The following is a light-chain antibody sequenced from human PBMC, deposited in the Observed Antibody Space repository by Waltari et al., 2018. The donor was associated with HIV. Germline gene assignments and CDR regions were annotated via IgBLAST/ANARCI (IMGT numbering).Light chain of an antibody. CDR3: AAWDDSLDAWV. Sequence: QSVLTQPPSASGTPGKRVTISCSGSSSNIGSKSVNWFQQGPGTAPKLLMYSDNQRPSGVPDRFSGSKSGTSASLAISGLQSEDEADYYCAAWDDSLDAWVFGGGTRLTVL. CDR1: SSNIGSKS. J-gene: IGLJ3*02. CDR2: SDN. V-gene: IGLV1-44*01.